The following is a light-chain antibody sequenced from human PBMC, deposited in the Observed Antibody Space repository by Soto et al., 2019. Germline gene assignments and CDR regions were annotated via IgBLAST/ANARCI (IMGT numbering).Light chain of an antibody. CDR1: SNDIGGYNY. V-gene: IGLV2-14*01. CDR3: SSYSNSNTLWV. CDR2: EVT. J-gene: IGLJ3*02. Sequence: QSVLTQPASVSGSPGQSITISCAGTSNDIGGYNYVSWYQQHPGRAPKLMIYEVTSRPLGFSNRFSGSKSGNTASLTISGLQAEDEADYYCSSYSNSNTLWVFGGGTKLTVL.